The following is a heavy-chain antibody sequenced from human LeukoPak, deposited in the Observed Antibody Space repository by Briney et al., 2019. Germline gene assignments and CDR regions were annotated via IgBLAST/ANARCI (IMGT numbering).Heavy chain of an antibody. Sequence: SVTVSCKASGGTFSSYAISWVRQAPGQGLEWMGGIIPIFGTANYAQKFQGRVTITTDESTSTAYMELSSLRSEDTAVYYCAREGDGYNSPNWFDRWGQGTLVTVSS. V-gene: IGHV1-69*05. CDR1: GGTFSSYA. CDR3: AREGDGYNSPNWFDR. CDR2: IIPIFGTA. D-gene: IGHD5-24*01. J-gene: IGHJ5*02.